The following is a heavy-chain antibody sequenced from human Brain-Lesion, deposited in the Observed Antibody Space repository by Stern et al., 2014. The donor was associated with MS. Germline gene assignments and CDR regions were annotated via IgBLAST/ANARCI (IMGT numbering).Heavy chain of an antibody. CDR2: IKPDGREK. Sequence: EVQLVQSGGDLVQPGGSLRLSCVASGFRFSNYWMSWVRQAPGKGPEWVANIKPDGREKYYVDSVKGRFTISRDNAKNSLYLQMNSLRVEDTAVYYCARGVDPWGQGTLVTVSS. J-gene: IGHJ5*02. CDR1: GFRFSNYW. V-gene: IGHV3-7*01. CDR3: ARGVDP.